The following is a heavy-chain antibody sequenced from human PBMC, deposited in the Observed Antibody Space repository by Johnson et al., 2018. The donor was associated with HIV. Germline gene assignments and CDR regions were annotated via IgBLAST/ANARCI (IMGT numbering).Heavy chain of an antibody. D-gene: IGHD3-10*01. CDR2: IRWDGAIT. J-gene: IGHJ3*02. V-gene: IGHV3-43D*03. CDR3: ARAGIYEGRVGDFAFDI. CDR1: GFTFDDYA. Sequence: VQLVESGGVVVQPGGSLRLSCAASGFTFDDYAMHWVRQAPGNGLEWVSLIRWDGAITHYADSVKGRFTISRDNSRNSRYLQMKSLRPENTALYYCARAGIYEGRVGDFAFDIWGRGTMVTVSS.